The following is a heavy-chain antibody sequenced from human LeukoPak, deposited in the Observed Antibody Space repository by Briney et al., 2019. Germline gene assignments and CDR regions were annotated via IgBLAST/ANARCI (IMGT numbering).Heavy chain of an antibody. CDR2: INPNSGGT. CDR1: GYTFTGYY. CDR3: ARDPTGYSSSWYIDY. D-gene: IGHD6-13*01. Sequence: ASVKVSCKASGYTFTGYYMHWVRQAPGQGLEWMGWINPNSGGTNYAQKFQGRVTMTRDTSISTAYMELSRLRSDDTAVYYCARDPTGYSSSWYIDYWGQGTLVTVSS. J-gene: IGHJ4*02. V-gene: IGHV1-2*02.